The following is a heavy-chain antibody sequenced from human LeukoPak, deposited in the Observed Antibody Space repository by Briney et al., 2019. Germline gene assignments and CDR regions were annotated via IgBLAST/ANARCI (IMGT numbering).Heavy chain of an antibody. J-gene: IGHJ4*02. CDR3: AIQAGGYEYYFDY. CDR2: IYSGGST. CDR1: GFTVSSNY. D-gene: IGHD5-12*01. Sequence: GGSLRLSCAASGFTVSSNYMSWVRQAPGKGLEWVSVIYSGGSTYYADSVKGRFTISRHNSKNTLYLQMNSLRAEDTAVYYCAIQAGGYEYYFDYWGQGTLVTVSS. V-gene: IGHV3-53*04.